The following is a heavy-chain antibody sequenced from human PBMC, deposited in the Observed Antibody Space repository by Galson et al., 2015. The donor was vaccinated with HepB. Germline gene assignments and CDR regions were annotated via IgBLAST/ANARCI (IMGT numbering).Heavy chain of an antibody. J-gene: IGHJ1*01. Sequence: SLRLSCAASGFTFSSYAMHWVRQAPGKGLEWVAVISYDGSNKYYADSVKGRFTISRDNSKNTLYLQMNSLRAEDTAVYYCAREGLLWFGESGGFQHWGQGTLVTVSP. D-gene: IGHD3-10*01. CDR2: ISYDGSNK. V-gene: IGHV3-30*04. CDR1: GFTFSSYA. CDR3: AREGLLWFGESGGFQH.